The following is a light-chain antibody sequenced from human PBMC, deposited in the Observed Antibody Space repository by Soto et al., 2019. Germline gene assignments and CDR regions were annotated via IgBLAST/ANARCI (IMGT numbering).Light chain of an antibody. Sequence: DIQMTQSPSSLSASVGDRVTITCQASQDISNYLNWHQQKPGKAPKLLIYDASNLETGVPSRFSGSGSGTDFTFTISSLQPEDIATYYCQQYDNLEVTFGPGTKVDIK. CDR2: DAS. V-gene: IGKV1-33*01. CDR1: QDISNY. J-gene: IGKJ3*01. CDR3: QQYDNLEVT.